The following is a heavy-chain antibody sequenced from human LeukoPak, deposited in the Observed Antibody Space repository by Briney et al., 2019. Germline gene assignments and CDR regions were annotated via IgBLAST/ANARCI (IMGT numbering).Heavy chain of an antibody. J-gene: IGHJ3*02. CDR3: ARGENPIDAFDI. V-gene: IGHV1-18*01. CDR2: ISAYSGNT. CDR1: GYSFSDSG. Sequence: GASVKASCKASGYSFSDSGINWVRQAPGQGLEWMGWISAYSGNTYFAQKFQGRVTLTTDTSTSTGYMELRTLRSDDTAVYYCARGENPIDAFDIWGQGTMVTVSS.